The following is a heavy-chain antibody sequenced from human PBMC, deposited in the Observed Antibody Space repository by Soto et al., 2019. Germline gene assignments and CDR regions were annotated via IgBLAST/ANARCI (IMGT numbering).Heavy chain of an antibody. J-gene: IGHJ6*01. CDR3: ASRSGWTHYYSGMDV. V-gene: IGHV1-2*04. CDR1: GYTFTGYY. CDR2: INPNSGGT. Sequence: ASVKVSCKASGYTFTGYYIHWVRQAPGQGLEWMGWINPNSGGTNYAQKFQGWVTMTRDTSISTAYMELSRLRSDDTAVYYCASRSGWTHYYSGMDVWRQGTTFTVSS. D-gene: IGHD6-19*01.